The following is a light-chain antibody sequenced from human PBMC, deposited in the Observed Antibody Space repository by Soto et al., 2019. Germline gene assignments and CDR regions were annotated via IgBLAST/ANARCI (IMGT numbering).Light chain of an antibody. V-gene: IGKV3-20*01. CDR3: QQYGSSHT. CDR2: GAS. Sequence: ENEWTQSQGTLSVYARRRATLSCRASQNINSDYFAWYQQKPGQAPRLLIFGASTRATGIPDRFSGSGAGEKIKLTISGLAPAEFGVYYCQQYGSSHTFGQGTRLEIK. J-gene: IGKJ5*01. CDR1: QNINSDY.